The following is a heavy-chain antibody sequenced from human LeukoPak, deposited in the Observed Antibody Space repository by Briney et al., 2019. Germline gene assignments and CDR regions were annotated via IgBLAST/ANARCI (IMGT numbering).Heavy chain of an antibody. Sequence: PSETLSLTCAVYGGSFSGYYWSWIRQPPGKGLEWIGEIHHSGSTNYNPSLKSRVTLSVDSSKNQFSLKVSSVTAADTAVYYCARRYASGSYPLDYWGQGTLVTVSS. J-gene: IGHJ4*02. V-gene: IGHV4-34*01. CDR1: GGSFSGYY. CDR2: IHHSGST. D-gene: IGHD3-10*01. CDR3: ARRYASGSYPLDY.